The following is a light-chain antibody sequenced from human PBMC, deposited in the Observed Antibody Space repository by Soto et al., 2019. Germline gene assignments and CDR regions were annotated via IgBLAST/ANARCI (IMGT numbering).Light chain of an antibody. V-gene: IGKV1-39*01. CDR1: QTIGRS. CDR2: GTS. CDR3: QQSAITPPYT. J-gene: IGKJ2*01. Sequence: DIQLTQSPSSLSASIGDRVTITCRASQTIGRSLNWYQHKPGTAPKLLIYGTSILQSGVPSRVIGSGSETDFTRTSSSLQPDDIGTYYCQQSAITPPYTFGQGTRLEI.